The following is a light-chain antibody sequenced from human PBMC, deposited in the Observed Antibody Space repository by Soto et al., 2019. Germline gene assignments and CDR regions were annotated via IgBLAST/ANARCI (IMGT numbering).Light chain of an antibody. CDR3: QSYDSSLSGVV. V-gene: IGLV1-40*01. J-gene: IGLJ2*01. Sequence: QSVLTQPPLVSGAPGQRVTISCTGSSSNIGAGYDVHWYKQLPGTAPKLLIYGNSNRPSGVPDRFSGSKSGTSASLAITGLQAEDEADYYCQSYDSSLSGVVFGGGTKLTVL. CDR2: GNS. CDR1: SSNIGAGYD.